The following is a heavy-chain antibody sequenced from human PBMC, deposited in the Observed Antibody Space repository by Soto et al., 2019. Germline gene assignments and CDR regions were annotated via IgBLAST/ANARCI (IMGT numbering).Heavy chain of an antibody. CDR1: GFTFSNHG. V-gene: IGHV3-33*01. CDR3: ARESSSGRRDRIDY. CDR2: IWYDGTNR. D-gene: IGHD6-19*01. J-gene: IGHJ4*02. Sequence: QVKLVESGGGVVQPGRSLRLSCAASGFTFSNHGMHWVRQAPGKGLEWVTVIWYDGTNRFYAESVKGRFTISRDISENTVFLQMNSLRAEDTAVYYCARESSSGRRDRIDYWGQGTLVTVSS.